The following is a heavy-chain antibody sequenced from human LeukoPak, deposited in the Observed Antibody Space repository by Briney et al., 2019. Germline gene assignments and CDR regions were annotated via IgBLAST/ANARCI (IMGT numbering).Heavy chain of an antibody. Sequence: GGSLRLSCAASGFTFSSYAMHWVRQAPGKGLEWVAVLSYDGSNKYYADSVKGRFTISRDNSKNTLYLQMNSLRAEDTAVYYCARDGIVVVVAATGYYYGMDVWGQGTMVTVSS. CDR3: ARDGIVVVVAATGYYYGMDV. D-gene: IGHD2-15*01. CDR1: GFTFSSYA. V-gene: IGHV3-30-3*01. J-gene: IGHJ6*02. CDR2: LSYDGSNK.